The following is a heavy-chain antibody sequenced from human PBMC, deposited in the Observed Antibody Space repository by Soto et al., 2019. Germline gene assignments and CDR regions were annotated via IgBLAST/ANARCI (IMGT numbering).Heavy chain of an antibody. J-gene: IGHJ4*02. CDR2: IYPGDSDT. CDR1: GYSFTSYW. V-gene: IGHV5-51*01. CDR3: ARHDSLIVYVFDY. Sequence: GESLKISCQGSGYSFTSYWIGWVRQMPGKGLELLGIIYPGDSDTRYSPSFQGQVTISADKSIRTAYLQWSSLKASVTAMYYCARHDSLIVYVFDYWGQGTLVTVSS. D-gene: IGHD2-8*01.